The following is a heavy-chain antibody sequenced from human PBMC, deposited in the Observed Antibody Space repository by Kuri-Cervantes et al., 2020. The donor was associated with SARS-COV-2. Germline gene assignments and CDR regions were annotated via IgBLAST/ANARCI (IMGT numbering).Heavy chain of an antibody. J-gene: IGHJ6*03. CDR1: GFTFSSYS. V-gene: IGHV3-48*01. Sequence: GESLKISCAASGFTFSSYSMNWVRQAPGKGLEWVSYISSSSTIYYAVSVKGRFTISRDNAKNSLYLQMNSLRAEDTAVYYCSRTYDSSGSLYYCYYMDVWGKGTTVTVSS. D-gene: IGHD3-22*01. CDR3: SRTYDSSGSLYYCYYMDV. CDR2: ISSSSTI.